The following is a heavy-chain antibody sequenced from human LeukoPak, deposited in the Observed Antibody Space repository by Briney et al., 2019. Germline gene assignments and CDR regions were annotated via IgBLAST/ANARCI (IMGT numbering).Heavy chain of an antibody. CDR2: INHSGST. Sequence: SETLSLTCAVYGGSFSGYYWSWIRQPPGKGLEWIGGINHSGSTNYNPSLKSRVTISVDTSKNQFSLKLSSVTAADTAVYYCARRIKKGYCSSTSCSYFDYWGQGTLVTVSS. V-gene: IGHV4-34*01. J-gene: IGHJ4*02. CDR1: GGSFSGYY. CDR3: ARRIKKGYCSSTSCSYFDY. D-gene: IGHD2-2*01.